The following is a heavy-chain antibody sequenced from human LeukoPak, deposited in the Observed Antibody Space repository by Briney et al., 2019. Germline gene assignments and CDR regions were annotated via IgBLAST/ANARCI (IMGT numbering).Heavy chain of an antibody. V-gene: IGHV4-59*01. CDR3: ARGRFLDAFDI. J-gene: IGHJ3*02. CDR1: GGSISSYY. CDR2: IYYSGST. D-gene: IGHD3-3*01. Sequence: SETLSLTCTVSGGSISSYYWSWIRQPPGKGLEWIGYIYYSGSTKYKPSLKSRVAISVDTSKNQFSLKLSSVTAADTAVYYCARGRFLDAFDIWGQGTMVTVSS.